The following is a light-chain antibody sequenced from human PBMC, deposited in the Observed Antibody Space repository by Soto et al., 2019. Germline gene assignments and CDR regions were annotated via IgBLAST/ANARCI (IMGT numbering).Light chain of an antibody. CDR2: YVD. J-gene: IGLJ2*01. V-gene: IGLV2-14*03. Sequence: QSALTQPASVSGSPGQSITISCTGTSRDVGAYDYVSWYLQYPDKAPQLLIYYVDHRPSGVSSRFSGSKSGNTASLTISGLQAEDEGDYYCNSYTNSSAVVFGGGTKLTVL. CDR1: SRDVGAYDY. CDR3: NSYTNSSAVV.